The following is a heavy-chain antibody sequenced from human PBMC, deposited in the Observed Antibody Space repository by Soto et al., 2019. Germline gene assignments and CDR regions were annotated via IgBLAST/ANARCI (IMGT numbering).Heavy chain of an antibody. D-gene: IGHD1-1*01. J-gene: IGHJ5*02. CDR2: INEHGSEM. V-gene: IGHV3-7*03. CDR1: GFTFSNYW. Sequence: EVQLVGSGGGLVQPGGSLRLSCAASGFTFSNYWINWVRQAPGEGLEWVANINEHGSEMHYVDSVKGRFTISRDNAKNSVYLQMNSLRAEDTALYYCLSFWTDSWGQGSLVTVSS. CDR3: LSFWTDS.